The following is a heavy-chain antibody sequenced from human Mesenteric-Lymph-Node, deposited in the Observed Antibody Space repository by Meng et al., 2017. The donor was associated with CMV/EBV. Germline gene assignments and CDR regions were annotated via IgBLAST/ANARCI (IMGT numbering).Heavy chain of an antibody. D-gene: IGHD3-10*01. CDR1: GGTFSSYT. Sequence: SVKVSCKASGGTFSSYTISWVRQAPGQGLEWMGRNIPILGIANYAQKFRGRVTITADKSTSTAYMELRSLRSDDTAVYYCARGRIRFGEHTDAMDVWGPGTTVTVSS. CDR2: NIPILGIA. J-gene: IGHJ6*01. V-gene: IGHV1-69*02. CDR3: ARGRIRFGEHTDAMDV.